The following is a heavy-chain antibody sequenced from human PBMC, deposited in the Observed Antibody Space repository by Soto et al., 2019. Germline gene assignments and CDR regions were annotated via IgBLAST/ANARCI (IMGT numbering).Heavy chain of an antibody. CDR2: INPETGGT. CDR3: ARELYKVISDGMDV. CDR1: GYTFTGYY. V-gene: IGHV1-2*02. J-gene: IGHJ6*02. D-gene: IGHD2-21*01. Sequence: QVQLVQSGADVKTPGASVRVSCKASGYTFTGYYVHWVREAPGQGLAWMGWINPETGGTSYAQKFQVRVTLSRDTSINTAYLELSRLRFDDAAVYFCARELYKVISDGMDVWGQVTTVTVSS.